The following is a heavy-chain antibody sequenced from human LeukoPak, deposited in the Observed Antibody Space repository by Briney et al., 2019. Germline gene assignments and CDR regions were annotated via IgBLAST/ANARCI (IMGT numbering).Heavy chain of an antibody. J-gene: IGHJ6*02. Sequence: GASVKVSCKASGYTLTELSMHWVRQAPGKGLEWMGGFDPEDGETIYAQKFQGRVTMTEDTSTDTAYMELSSLRSEDTAVYYCATDLSRTMVRGVKYPAYYYYYGMDVWGQGTTVTVSS. CDR2: FDPEDGET. CDR1: GYTLTELS. D-gene: IGHD3-10*01. CDR3: ATDLSRTMVRGVKYPAYYYYYGMDV. V-gene: IGHV1-24*01.